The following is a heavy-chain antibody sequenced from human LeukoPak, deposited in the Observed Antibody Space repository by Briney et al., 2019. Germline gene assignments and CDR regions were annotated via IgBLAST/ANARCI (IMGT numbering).Heavy chain of an antibody. J-gene: IGHJ6*02. Sequence: ASVKVSCKASGYTFTSYYMHWVRQAPGQGLEWMGIINPSGGSTSYAQKFQGRVTMTRDTSTSTVYMELSSLRSEDTAVYHCARDRPHYGMDVWGQGTTVTVSS. CDR2: INPSGGST. CDR1: GYTFTSYY. CDR3: ARDRPHYGMDV. V-gene: IGHV1-46*01.